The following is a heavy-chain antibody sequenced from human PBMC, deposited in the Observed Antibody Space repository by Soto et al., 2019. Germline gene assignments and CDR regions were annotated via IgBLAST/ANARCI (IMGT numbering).Heavy chain of an antibody. V-gene: IGHV3-23*01. Sequence: GGSLRLSCAASGFTFSSYAMSWVRQGPGKGLEWVSAISGSGGSTYYADSVKGRFTISRDNSKNTLYLQMNSLRAEDTAVYYCAKLEGSVAVAGSEDYWGQGTLVTVSS. J-gene: IGHJ4*02. CDR2: ISGSGGST. D-gene: IGHD6-19*01. CDR3: AKLEGSVAVAGSEDY. CDR1: GFTFSSYA.